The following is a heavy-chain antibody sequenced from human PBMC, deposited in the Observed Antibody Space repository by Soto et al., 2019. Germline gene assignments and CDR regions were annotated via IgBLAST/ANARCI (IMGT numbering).Heavy chain of an antibody. D-gene: IGHD2-2*01. J-gene: IGHJ5*02. CDR2: ISGSGGST. Sequence: HPGGSLRLSCAASGFTFSSYAMSWVRQAPGKGLEWVSAISGSGGSTYYADSVKGRFTISRDNSKNTLYLQMNSLRAEDTAVYYSAGYCSSTSCYPPNDNWFDPWGQGTLVTVSS. V-gene: IGHV3-23*01. CDR1: GFTFSSYA. CDR3: AGYCSSTSCYPPNDNWFDP.